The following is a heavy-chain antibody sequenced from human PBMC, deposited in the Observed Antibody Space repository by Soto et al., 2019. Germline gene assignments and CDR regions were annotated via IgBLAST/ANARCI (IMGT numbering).Heavy chain of an antibody. J-gene: IGHJ4*02. V-gene: IGHV4-30-4*01. D-gene: IGHD3-10*01. CDR1: GGSISSGDYY. Sequence: SETLSLTCTVSGGSISSGDYYWSWIRQPPGKGLEWIGYIYYSGSTYYNPSLKSRVTISVDTSKNQFSLKLSSVTAADTAVYYCALSYGSGSSPLDYWGQGTLVTVSS. CDR3: ALSYGSGSSPLDY. CDR2: IYYSGST.